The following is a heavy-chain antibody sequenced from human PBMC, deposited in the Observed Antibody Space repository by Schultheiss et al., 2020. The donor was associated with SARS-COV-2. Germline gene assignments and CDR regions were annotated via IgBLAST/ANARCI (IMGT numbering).Heavy chain of an antibody. D-gene: IGHD6-13*01. J-gene: IGHJ6*03. CDR3: AKRSSSWLNYYYYYMDV. CDR2: IYYSGST. CDR1: GGSFSGYY. Sequence: SETLSLTCAVYGGSFSGYYWSWIRQSPGKGLEWIGSIYYSGSTYYNPSLKSRVTISVDTSKNQFYLNLNSVTAADTAVYYCAKRSSSWLNYYYYYMDVWGKGTTVTVSS. V-gene: IGHV4-34*01.